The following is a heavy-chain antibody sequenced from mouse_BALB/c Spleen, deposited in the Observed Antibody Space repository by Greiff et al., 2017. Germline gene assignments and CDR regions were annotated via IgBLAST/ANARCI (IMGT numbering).Heavy chain of an antibody. CDR1: GFTFTDYY. D-gene: IGHD2-10*02. Sequence: EVKVVESGGGLVQPGGSLRLSCATSGFTFTDYYMSWVRQPPGKALEWLGFIRNKANGYTTEYSASVKGRFTISRDNSQSILYLQMNTLRAEDSATYYCARDGYGNYIYAMDYWGQGTSVTVSS. CDR2: IRNKANGYTT. CDR3: ARDGYGNYIYAMDY. V-gene: IGHV7-3*02. J-gene: IGHJ4*01.